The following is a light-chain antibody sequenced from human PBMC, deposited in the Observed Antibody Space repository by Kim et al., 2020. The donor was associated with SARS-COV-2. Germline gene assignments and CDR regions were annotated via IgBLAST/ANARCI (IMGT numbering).Light chain of an antibody. CDR1: QSVSGSD. CDR3: KQFSSSEYA. V-gene: IGKV3-20*01. J-gene: IGKJ2*01. CDR2: ATS. Sequence: EIVLTQSPGTLSLSPGESATLSCRASQSVSGSDIARYQQKPGQPPRLLMYATSTRATGIPDRFSGSGSGTDFSLTINRLEPEDFAVYLCKQFSSSEYAFSQGTKVDIK.